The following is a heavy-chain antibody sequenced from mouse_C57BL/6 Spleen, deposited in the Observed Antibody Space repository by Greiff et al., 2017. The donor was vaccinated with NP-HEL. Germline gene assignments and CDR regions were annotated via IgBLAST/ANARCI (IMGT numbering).Heavy chain of an antibody. D-gene: IGHD2-10*01. Sequence: VQLQESGPELVKPGASVKISCTASGYAFSSSWMNWVKQRPGKGLEWIGRIYPGDGDTNYNGQFKGKATLTADKSSSTAYMQLSSLTSEDSAVYFCAREPYYGNYEWFAYWGQGTLVTVSA. CDR2: IYPGDGDT. V-gene: IGHV1-82*01. CDR1: GYAFSSSW. J-gene: IGHJ3*01. CDR3: AREPYYGNYEWFAY.